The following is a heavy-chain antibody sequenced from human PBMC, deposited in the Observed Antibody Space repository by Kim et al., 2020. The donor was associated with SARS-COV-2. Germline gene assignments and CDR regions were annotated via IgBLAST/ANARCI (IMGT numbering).Heavy chain of an antibody. V-gene: IGHV1-69*06. CDR1: GGTFSSYA. Sequence: SVNVSCKASGGTFSSYAISWVRQAPGQGLEWMGGIIPIFGTANYAQKFQGRVTIIADKSTSTAYMELSRLSSEDTAVYYCARGSYYYGSGSYGLHYYGM. D-gene: IGHD3-10*01. CDR2: IIPIFGTA. J-gene: IGHJ6*01. CDR3: ARGSYYYGSGSYGLHYYGM.